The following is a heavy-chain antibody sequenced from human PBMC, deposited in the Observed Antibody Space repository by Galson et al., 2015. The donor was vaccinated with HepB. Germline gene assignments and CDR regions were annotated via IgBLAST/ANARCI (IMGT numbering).Heavy chain of an antibody. D-gene: IGHD3-10*01. V-gene: IGHV3-30*07. CDR3: ASDCDGSGSFYNMFGH. Sequence: LRLSCAVSGFTFSRHAFHWVRQAPGRGLEWVALISSDYTSKFYADSVKGRLSISRDNSKDTVYLQMNSLRDEDTAVYYCASDCDGSGSFYNMFGHWGQGTMVTVSS. CDR2: ISSDYTSK. CDR1: GFTFSRHA. J-gene: IGHJ4*02.